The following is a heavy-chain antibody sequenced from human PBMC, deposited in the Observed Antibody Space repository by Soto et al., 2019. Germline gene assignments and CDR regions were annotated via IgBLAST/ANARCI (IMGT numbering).Heavy chain of an antibody. V-gene: IGHV3-23*01. J-gene: IGHJ4*02. D-gene: IGHD3-22*01. CDR3: AKDRYLDHDSRGYLFDN. CDR2: ISRYGDIT. CDR1: GFTFNIYA. Sequence: EVQLLESGGDLIQPGGSLRLSCAASGFTFNIYAMTWVRQAPGKGLEWVSAISRYGDITYHADSVEGRFSISRDNSKNTLYLQMNSLRAEDTAVYYCAKDRYLDHDSRGYLFDNWGQGTLVTVSS.